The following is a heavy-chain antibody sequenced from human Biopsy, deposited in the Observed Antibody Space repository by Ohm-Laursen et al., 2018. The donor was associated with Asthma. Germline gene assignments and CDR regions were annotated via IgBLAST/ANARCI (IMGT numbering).Heavy chain of an antibody. J-gene: IGHJ4*02. V-gene: IGHV4-59*01. CDR3: AGFCSGGNCPDH. Sequence: GTLSLTWTVSGVSIRSYYWTWIRQPPGKGLEWIGNIHYSGSTYSNPSLKSRVTISVDTSKKQISLRLSSVVAADTAVYYCAGFCSGGNCPDHWGQGTLVTVSS. D-gene: IGHD2-15*01. CDR2: IHYSGST. CDR1: GVSIRSYY.